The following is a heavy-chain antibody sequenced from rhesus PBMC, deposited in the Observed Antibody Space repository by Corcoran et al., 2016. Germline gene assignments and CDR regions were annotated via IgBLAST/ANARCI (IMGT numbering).Heavy chain of an antibody. CDR1: GGSVSSSNW. CDR2: ISGILGTT. Sequence: QVQLQESGPGLVKPSEILSLTCAVSGGSVSSSNWWSWIRPPPGKGLEWIGYISGILGTTSYNPSLNSRVTISTDTSKNQFSLKLSSVTAADTALYYCASNLDYWGQGVLVTVSS. J-gene: IGHJ4*01. V-gene: IGHV4-65*01. CDR3: ASNLDY.